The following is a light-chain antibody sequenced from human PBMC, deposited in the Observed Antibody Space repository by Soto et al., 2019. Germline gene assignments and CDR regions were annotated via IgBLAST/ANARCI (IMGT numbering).Light chain of an antibody. CDR3: SSYTSSSTL. V-gene: IGLV2-14*01. J-gene: IGLJ1*01. CDR1: SSDVGSYNY. Sequence: QSSLTHPASVSGSPGQSITISCAGTSSDVGSYNYVSWYQQHPGKAPKLMIYEVSNRPSGVSSRFSGSKSGNTASLTIPGLQAEDEADYYCSSYTSSSTLFGTGTKVTVL. CDR2: EVS.